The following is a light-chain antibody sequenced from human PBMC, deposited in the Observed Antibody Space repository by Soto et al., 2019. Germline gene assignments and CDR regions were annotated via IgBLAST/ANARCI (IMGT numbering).Light chain of an antibody. J-gene: IGKJ1*01. CDR2: GAS. Sequence: EIVMTQSPATLSVSPGERATLFCRASQSVGSNLAWYQQKPGQAPRLLIYGASTRATAFPARFSGSGSGTEFTLTISSLQSEDFAVYYCQQYNNWPLTFGQGTKVDIK. CDR1: QSVGSN. V-gene: IGKV3-15*01. CDR3: QQYNNWPLT.